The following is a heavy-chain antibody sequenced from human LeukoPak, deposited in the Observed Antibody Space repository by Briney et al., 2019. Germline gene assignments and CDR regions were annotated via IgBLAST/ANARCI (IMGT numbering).Heavy chain of an antibody. CDR2: ISGSGDNT. Sequence: GGSLRLSCAASGFTFSTCAMSWVRQAPGKGLEWVSLISGSGDNTYYADSVKGRFTISRDISKSTLYLQMNSLRAEDTAVYYCAKDGMGPFGPGGYPIVRGGSWGQGTLVTVSS. CDR3: AKDGMGPFGPGGYPIVRGGS. J-gene: IGHJ5*02. V-gene: IGHV3-23*01. CDR1: GFTFSTCA. D-gene: IGHD2-8*02.